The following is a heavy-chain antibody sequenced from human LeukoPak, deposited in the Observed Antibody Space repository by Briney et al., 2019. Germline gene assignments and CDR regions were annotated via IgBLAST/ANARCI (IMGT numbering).Heavy chain of an antibody. J-gene: IGHJ4*02. D-gene: IGHD3-22*01. CDR3: ARDLVQRGNYYDSSRPLDY. Sequence: ASVKVSCKASGYTFTGYYMHWVRQAPGQGLEWMGRINPNSGGTNYAQKFQGRVTMTRDTSISTAYMELSRLRSDDTAVYYCARDLVQRGNYYDSSRPLDYWGQGTLVTVSS. V-gene: IGHV1-2*06. CDR2: INPNSGGT. CDR1: GYTFTGYY.